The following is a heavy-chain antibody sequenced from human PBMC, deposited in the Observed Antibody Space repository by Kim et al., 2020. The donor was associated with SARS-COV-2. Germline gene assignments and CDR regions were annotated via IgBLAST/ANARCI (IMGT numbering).Heavy chain of an antibody. J-gene: IGHJ4*02. V-gene: IGHV4-4*02. Sequence: NYSPSVKSRVTISVDKSKNQFSLKLSSVTAADTAVYYGARGRGSGWGIGYWCQGTLVTVSS. D-gene: IGHD6-19*01. CDR3: ARGRGSGWGIGY.